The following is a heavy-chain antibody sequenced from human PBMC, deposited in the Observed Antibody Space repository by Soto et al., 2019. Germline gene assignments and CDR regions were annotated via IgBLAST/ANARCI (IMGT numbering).Heavy chain of an antibody. CDR1: GGSISSSSYY. D-gene: IGHD6-13*01. CDR3: ARRGIAAADSSGDY. CDR2: IYYSGST. Sequence: SETLSLTCTVSGGSISSSSYYWGWIRQPPGKGLEWIGSIYYSGSTYYNPSLKSRVTISVDTSKNQFSLKLSSVTAADTAVYYCARRGIAAADSSGDYWGQGTLVTVSS. J-gene: IGHJ4*02. V-gene: IGHV4-39*01.